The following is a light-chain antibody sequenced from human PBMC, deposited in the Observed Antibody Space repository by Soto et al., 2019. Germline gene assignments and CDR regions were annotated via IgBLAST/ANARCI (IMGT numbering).Light chain of an antibody. CDR1: QSVSSSY. CDR3: QQYGSAPWT. Sequence: EIVLTQSPGTLSLSPGERATLSCRASQSVSSSYLAWYQQKPGQSPRLLIYGASTRATGIPARFSGSGSGTEFTLTISSLQSVDFAVYYCQQYGSAPWTFGQGTKVDIK. J-gene: IGKJ1*01. V-gene: IGKV3-20*01. CDR2: GAS.